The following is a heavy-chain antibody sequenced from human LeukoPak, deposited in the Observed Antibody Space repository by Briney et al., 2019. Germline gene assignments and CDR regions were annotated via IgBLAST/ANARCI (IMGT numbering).Heavy chain of an antibody. D-gene: IGHD5-18*01. CDR3: AAGSPRGYSYGLYYFDY. Sequence: ASVKVSCKASGYTFTSYDINWVRQATGQGLEWMGWMNPNSGNTGYAQKFQGRVTITRNTSISTAYMELSSLRSEDTAVYYCAAGSPRGYSYGLYYFDYWGQGTLVTVSS. J-gene: IGHJ4*02. V-gene: IGHV1-8*03. CDR2: MNPNSGNT. CDR1: GYTFTSYD.